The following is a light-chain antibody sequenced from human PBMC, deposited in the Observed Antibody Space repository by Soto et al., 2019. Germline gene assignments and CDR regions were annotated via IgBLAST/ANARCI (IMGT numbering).Light chain of an antibody. J-gene: IGLJ2*01. CDR1: SSDVGGYNY. CDR3: SSYTSSSTRV. CDR2: DVS. V-gene: IGLV2-14*01. Sequence: QSALTQPASVSGSPGQSITISCTGTSSDVGGYNYVSWYQQHPGKAPKLMIYDVSNRPSGVSNRFSGSKSGNTASLTIPGLQAEDEGDYYCSSYTSSSTRVFGGGTQLTVL.